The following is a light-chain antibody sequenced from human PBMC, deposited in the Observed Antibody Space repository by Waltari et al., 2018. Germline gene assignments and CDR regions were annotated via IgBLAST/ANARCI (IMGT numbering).Light chain of an antibody. CDR1: QSIGKY. J-gene: IGKJ1*01. V-gene: IGKV3-20*01. Sequence: EIVLTQSPDTLCLFPGDRATLSCRASQSIGKYLVWYQQRPGQAPRLLIYGASTRASGIPDRFSGSGYGTDFSLTISRLEPEDFAVYHCQKYDRLPVTFGQGTKVEIK. CDR2: GAS. CDR3: QKYDRLPVT.